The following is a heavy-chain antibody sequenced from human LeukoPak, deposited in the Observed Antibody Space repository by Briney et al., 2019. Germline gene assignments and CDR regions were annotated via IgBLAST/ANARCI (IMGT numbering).Heavy chain of an antibody. D-gene: IGHD2-2*01. J-gene: IGHJ6*03. Sequence: SETLSLTCTVSGGSISSYYWSWIRQPAGKGLEWIGRIYTSGSTNYNPSLKSRVTVSVDTSKNQFSLKLSSVTAADTAVYYCARVSRPAAISYYYYYMDVWGKGTTVTVSS. CDR3: ARVSRPAAISYYYYYMDV. CDR1: GGSISSYY. CDR2: IYTSGST. V-gene: IGHV4-4*07.